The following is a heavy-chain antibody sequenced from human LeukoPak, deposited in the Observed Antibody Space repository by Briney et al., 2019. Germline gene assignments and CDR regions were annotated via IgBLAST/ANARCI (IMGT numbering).Heavy chain of an antibody. CDR1: GFTFSNYW. CDR3: VRDLTCCGGDCF. D-gene: IGHD2-21*01. V-gene: IGHV3-7*01. CDR2: MNQDGSDI. Sequence: PGGSLRLSCAASGFTFSNYWMSWVRQAPGKGLEWVANMNQDGSDIYYVDSVKGRFTISRDNAKNSLYLQMNSLRADDTAVYYCVRDLTCCGGDCFWGQGTLVTVSS. J-gene: IGHJ4*02.